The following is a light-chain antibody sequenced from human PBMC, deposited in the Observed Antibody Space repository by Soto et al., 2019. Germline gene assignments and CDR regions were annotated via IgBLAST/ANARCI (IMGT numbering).Light chain of an antibody. V-gene: IGLV2-18*02. J-gene: IGLJ2*01. CDR1: SSDVGTYNR. Sequence: QSALTQPPSVSGSPGQSVTISCTGTSSDVGTYNRVSWYQQPPGTGPKLMIYEVKIRPAGVPDRFSGSKSGNTASLTISGLQAEDEADYYCTSYTSRDTVVFGGGTKLTVL. CDR2: EVK. CDR3: TSYTSRDTVV.